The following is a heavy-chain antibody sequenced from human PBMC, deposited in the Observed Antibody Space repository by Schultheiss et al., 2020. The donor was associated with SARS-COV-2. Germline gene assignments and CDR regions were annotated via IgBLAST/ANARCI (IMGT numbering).Heavy chain of an antibody. V-gene: IGHV4-39*07. D-gene: IGHD6-13*01. CDR1: AGSISSSSYY. Sequence: SETLSLTCTVSAGSISSSSYYWGWIRQAPGKGLEWIGSIYTSGSTNYNPSLKSRVTMSVDTSKNQFSLKLSSVTAADTAVYYCARGPYSSSWLENWGQGTLVTVSS. J-gene: IGHJ4*02. CDR2: IYTSGST. CDR3: ARGPYSSSWLEN.